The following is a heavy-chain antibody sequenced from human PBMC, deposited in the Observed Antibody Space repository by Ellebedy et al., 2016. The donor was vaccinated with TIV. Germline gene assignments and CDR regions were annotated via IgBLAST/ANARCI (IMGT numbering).Heavy chain of an antibody. CDR1: GYTFTGYY. CDR2: INPNSGGT. Sequence: AASVKVSCKASGYTFTGYYMHWARQAPGQGLEWMGWINPNSGGTNYAQKFQGRVTMTRDTSISTAYMELSRLRSDDTAVYYRARVCGGSCYELDYWGQGTLVTVSS. CDR3: ARVCGGSCYELDY. D-gene: IGHD2-15*01. V-gene: IGHV1-2*02. J-gene: IGHJ4*02.